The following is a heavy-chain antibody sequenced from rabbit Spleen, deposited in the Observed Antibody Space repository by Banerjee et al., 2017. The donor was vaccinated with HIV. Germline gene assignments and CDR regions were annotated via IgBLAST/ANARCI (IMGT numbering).Heavy chain of an antibody. V-gene: IGHV1S45*01. CDR1: GFTLNNYW. CDR2: INTGSGSA. CDR3: AKADSSGVAYDL. D-gene: IGHD1-1*01. Sequence: QEQLVESGGGLVQPEGSLTLTCTASGFTLNNYWMSWVRQAPGKGLEWIGCINTGSGSAYYASWAKGRFTISKTSSTTVNLQMTSLTAADTATYFCAKADSSGVAYDLWGPGTLVTVS. J-gene: IGHJ4*01.